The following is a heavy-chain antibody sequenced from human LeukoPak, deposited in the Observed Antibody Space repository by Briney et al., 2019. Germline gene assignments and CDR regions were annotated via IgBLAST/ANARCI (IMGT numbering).Heavy chain of an antibody. Sequence: PSQTLSLTCTVSGASISSGSYYWSWIRQPAGKGLEWIGRIYTSGSTDYNSSLKSRVTISVDTSKNQFSLKLSSVTAADTAVFYCARHEAPRGYYGSGNPGGYWGQGTLVTVSS. V-gene: IGHV4-61*02. J-gene: IGHJ4*02. CDR1: GASISSGSYY. D-gene: IGHD3-10*01. CDR3: ARHEAPRGYYGSGNPGGY. CDR2: IYTSGST.